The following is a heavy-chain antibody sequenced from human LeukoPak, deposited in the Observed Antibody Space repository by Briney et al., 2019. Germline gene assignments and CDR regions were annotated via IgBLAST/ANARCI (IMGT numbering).Heavy chain of an antibody. Sequence: PGGSLRLSCAASGFTFSSYWMSWVRQAPGKGLEWVANIKYGGSDKYYVDSVKGRFTISRDNAKNSLYLQMNSLRAEDTAVYYCARGVPITIFGVVRTDAFDIWGQGTMVTVSS. J-gene: IGHJ3*02. D-gene: IGHD3-3*01. CDR2: IKYGGSDK. CDR1: GFTFSSYW. CDR3: ARGVPITIFGVVRTDAFDI. V-gene: IGHV3-7*01.